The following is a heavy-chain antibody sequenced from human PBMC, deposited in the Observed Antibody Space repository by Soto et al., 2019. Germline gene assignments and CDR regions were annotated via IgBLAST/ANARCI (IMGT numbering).Heavy chain of an antibody. CDR1: GFTCSSYW. J-gene: IGHJ4*02. V-gene: IGHV3-74*01. CDR3: ARDIQQWLAPGFDY. CDR2: INSDGSST. Sequence: PGGSLRLSCAASGFTCSSYWMHWVRQAPGKGLVWVSRINSDGSSTSYADSVKGRFTISRDNAKNTLYLQMNSLRAKDTAVYYCARDIQQWLAPGFDYWGQGTLVTVSS. D-gene: IGHD6-19*01.